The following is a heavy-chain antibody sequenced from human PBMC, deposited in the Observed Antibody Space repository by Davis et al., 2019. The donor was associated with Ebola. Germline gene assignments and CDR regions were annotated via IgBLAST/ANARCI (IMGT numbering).Heavy chain of an antibody. D-gene: IGHD6-6*01. CDR2: ISAYNGNT. V-gene: IGHV1-18*01. CDR1: SYTFTSYG. CDR3: ASGLVRGESYWYFDL. J-gene: IGHJ2*01. Sequence: ASVTVSCNASSYTFTSYGISWVRQAPGQGLEWMGWISAYNGNTNYAQKLQGRVTMTTDTSRSTAYMELSSLRSEDTAVYYCASGLVRGESYWYFDLWGRGTLVTVSS.